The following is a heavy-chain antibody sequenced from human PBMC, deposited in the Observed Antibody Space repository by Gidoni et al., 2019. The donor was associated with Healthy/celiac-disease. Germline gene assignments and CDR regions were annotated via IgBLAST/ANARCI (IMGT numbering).Heavy chain of an antibody. CDR1: GFTFSSYG. CDR3: ARDGPLGDYDPWYFDL. D-gene: IGHD4-17*01. V-gene: IGHV3-33*01. Sequence: QVQLVESGGGVVQPGRSLRLSCAASGFTFSSYGMHWVRQAPGKGLEWVAVIWYDGSNKYYADSVKGRFTISRDNSKNTLYLQMNSLRAEDTAVYYCARDGPLGDYDPWYFDLWGRGTLVTVSS. CDR2: IWYDGSNK. J-gene: IGHJ2*01.